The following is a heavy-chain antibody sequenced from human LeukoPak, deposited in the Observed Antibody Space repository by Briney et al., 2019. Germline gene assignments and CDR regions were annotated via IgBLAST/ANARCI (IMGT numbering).Heavy chain of an antibody. V-gene: IGHV1-2*02. J-gene: IGHJ4*02. CDR1: GYTLTGYY. CDR2: VNPNSGGT. CDR3: ARDRNWAFFDY. Sequence: ASVKVSCTASGYTLTGYYMHWVRQAPGQGLEWMGRVNPNSGGTNYAQKFQGRVTMTRDTSISTAYMELSRLTSDDTAVYFCARDRNWAFFDYWGQGTLVTVSS. D-gene: IGHD7-27*01.